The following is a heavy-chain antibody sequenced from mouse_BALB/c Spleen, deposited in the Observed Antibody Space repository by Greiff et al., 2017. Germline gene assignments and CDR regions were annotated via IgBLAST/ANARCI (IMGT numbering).Heavy chain of an antibody. J-gene: IGHJ2*01. CDR1: GYSFTSYW. D-gene: IGHD2-3*01. CDR2: IYPGNSDT. V-gene: IGHV1-5*01. CDR3: TRKRDGYFYFDY. Sequence: VQLQQSGTVLARPGASVKMSCKASGYSFTSYWMHWVKQRPGQGLEWIGAIYPGNSDTSYNQKFKGKAKLTAVTSASTAYMELSSLTNEDSAVYYCTRKRDGYFYFDYWGQGTTLTVSS.